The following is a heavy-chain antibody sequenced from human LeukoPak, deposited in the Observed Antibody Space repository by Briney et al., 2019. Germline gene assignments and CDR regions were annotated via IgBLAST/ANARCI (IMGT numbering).Heavy chain of an antibody. CDR2: IYSGGST. D-gene: IGHD6-19*01. V-gene: IGHV3-66*01. CDR1: GFTVRSNY. J-gene: IGHJ4*02. Sequence: GGSLRLSCAASGFTVRSNYMSWVRQAPGKGLEWVSVIYSGGSTYYADSVKGRFTISRDNSKNTLYLQMNSLRAEDTAVYYCARSPYSSGWYYFDYWGQGILVTVSS. CDR3: ARSPYSSGWYYFDY.